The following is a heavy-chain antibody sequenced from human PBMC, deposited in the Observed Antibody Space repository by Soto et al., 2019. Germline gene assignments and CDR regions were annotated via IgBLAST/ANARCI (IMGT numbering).Heavy chain of an antibody. V-gene: IGHV4-30-4*01. CDR3: ARNGALDY. CDR1: GGSISSGDYY. Sequence: QVHLQESGPGLVKPSQTLSLTCTVSGGSISSGDYYWSWIRQPPGKGLEWIGYILYSGTTNYNPSLESRLTISVDTSKNQFSLKLTSVSAAATAVYYCARNGALDYWGRGTLVTVSS. J-gene: IGHJ4*02. D-gene: IGHD2-8*01. CDR2: ILYSGTT.